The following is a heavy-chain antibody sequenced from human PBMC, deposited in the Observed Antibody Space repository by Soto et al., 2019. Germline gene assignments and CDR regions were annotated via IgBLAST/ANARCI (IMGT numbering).Heavy chain of an antibody. J-gene: IGHJ2*01. CDR3: ARDAGSGIWYFAL. D-gene: IGHD3-10*01. V-gene: IGHV3-33*01. CDR1: GFTFSSHG. Sequence: QVQLVESGGGVVQPGRSLRLSCAASGFTFSSHGIHWVRQAPGKGLEWVAVIWNDGSNKYYVDSVKGRFSISRDNSKNTLYLQINSLRVEDPAVYYWARDAGSGIWYFALWGRGTLVTVSS. CDR2: IWNDGSNK.